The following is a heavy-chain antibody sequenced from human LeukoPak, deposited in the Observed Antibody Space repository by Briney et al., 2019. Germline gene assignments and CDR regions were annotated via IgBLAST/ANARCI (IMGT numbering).Heavy chain of an antibody. CDR2: INPNSGGT. CDR3: ARDLDYCSSTSCLNWFDP. D-gene: IGHD2-2*01. V-gene: IGHV1-2*02. Sequence: ASVTVSCKASGYTFTGYYMHWVRQAPGQGLEWMGWINPNSGGTNYAQKFQGRVTMTRDTSISTAYMELSRLRSDDTAVYYCARDLDYCSSTSCLNWFDPWGQGTLVTVSS. J-gene: IGHJ5*02. CDR1: GYTFTGYY.